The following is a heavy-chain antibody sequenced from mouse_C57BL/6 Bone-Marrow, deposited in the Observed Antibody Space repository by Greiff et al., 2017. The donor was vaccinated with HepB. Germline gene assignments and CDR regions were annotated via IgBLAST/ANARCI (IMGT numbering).Heavy chain of an antibody. V-gene: IGHV1-26*01. Sequence: EVKLQQSGPELVKPGASVKISCKASGYTFTDYYMNWVKQSHGKSLEWIGDINPNNGGTSYNQKFKGKATLTVDKSSSTAYMELRSLTSEDSAVYYCARWDYDGAWFAYWGQGTLVTVSA. CDR3: ARWDYDGAWFAY. J-gene: IGHJ3*01. CDR1: GYTFTDYY. CDR2: INPNNGGT. D-gene: IGHD2-4*01.